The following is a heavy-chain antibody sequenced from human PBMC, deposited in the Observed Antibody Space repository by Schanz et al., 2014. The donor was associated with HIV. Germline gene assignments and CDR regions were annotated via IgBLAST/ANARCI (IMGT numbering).Heavy chain of an antibody. V-gene: IGHV3-23*01. Sequence: EVQLLESGGGLVQPGGSLRLTCAASGFTFRSYAMTWVRQAPGKGLDWVSGITGSGVSTYYADSVKGRFTISRDNSKNTRYLQMNSLRAEDTAVYYCAKVVRFAMVTAPYYFDSWGQGTLVTVSS. D-gene: IGHD2-15*01. CDR1: GFTFRSYA. J-gene: IGHJ4*02. CDR2: ITGSGVST. CDR3: AKVVRFAMVTAPYYFDS.